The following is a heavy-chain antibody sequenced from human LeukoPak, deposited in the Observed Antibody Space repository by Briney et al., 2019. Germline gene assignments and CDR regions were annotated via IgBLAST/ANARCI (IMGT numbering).Heavy chain of an antibody. D-gene: IGHD4-11*01. V-gene: IGHV4-4*07. CDR3: ARLTTVTRDAFDI. CDR2: IYTGGST. Sequence: SETLSLTCTVSGGSISSYYWSWIRQPAGKGLDWIGRIYTGGSTNYNPSLKSRVTISVDTSKNQFSLKLSSVTAADTAVYYCARLTTVTRDAFDIWGQGTIVTVSS. J-gene: IGHJ3*02. CDR1: GGSISSYY.